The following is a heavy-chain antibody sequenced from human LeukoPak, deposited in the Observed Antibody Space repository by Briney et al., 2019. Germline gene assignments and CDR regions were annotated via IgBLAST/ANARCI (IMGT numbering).Heavy chain of an antibody. Sequence: ASVKVSCKASGYTLTGYYMHWVRQAPGQGLEWMGWINPNSGGTNYAQKFQGRVTMTRDTSISTAYMELSRLRSDDTAVYYCARGRFMSSSPYYYYYMDVWGKGTTVTVSS. CDR1: GYTLTGYY. D-gene: IGHD6-6*01. J-gene: IGHJ6*03. V-gene: IGHV1-2*02. CDR2: INPNSGGT. CDR3: ARGRFMSSSPYYYYYMDV.